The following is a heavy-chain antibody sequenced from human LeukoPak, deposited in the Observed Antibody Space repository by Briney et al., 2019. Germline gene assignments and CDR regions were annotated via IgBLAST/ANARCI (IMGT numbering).Heavy chain of an antibody. CDR1: GGTFTSYA. CDR3: AGIAAAGGDY. Sequence: SVKVSCKSSGGTFTSYAISWVRQAPGQGLEWMGRIIPILGIANYAQKFQGRVTITADKSTSTAYMELSSLRSDDTAVYYCAGIAAAGGDYWGQGTLVTVSS. V-gene: IGHV1-69*04. D-gene: IGHD6-13*01. CDR2: IIPILGIA. J-gene: IGHJ4*02.